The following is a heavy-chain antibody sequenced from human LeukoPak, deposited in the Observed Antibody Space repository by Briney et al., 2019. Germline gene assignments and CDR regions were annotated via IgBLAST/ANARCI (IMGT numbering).Heavy chain of an antibody. CDR2: IYTSGST. CDR1: GGSINSYY. J-gene: IGHJ3*02. Sequence: SETLSLTCTVSGGSINSYYWSWIRQPAGKGLEWIGRIYTSGSTNYNPSLKSRVTMSVDTSKNQFSLKLSSVTAADTAVYYCARYLALYYYDSSGNAFDIWGQGTMVTVSS. D-gene: IGHD3-22*01. CDR3: ARYLALYYYDSSGNAFDI. V-gene: IGHV4-4*07.